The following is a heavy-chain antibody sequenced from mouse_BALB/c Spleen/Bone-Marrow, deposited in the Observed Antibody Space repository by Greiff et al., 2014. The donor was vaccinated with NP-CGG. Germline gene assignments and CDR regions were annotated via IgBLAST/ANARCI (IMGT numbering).Heavy chain of an antibody. CDR1: GFNIKDTY. J-gene: IGHJ2*01. CDR2: IDPANGNT. Sequence: EVQGVESGAELVKPGASVKLSCTASGFNIKDTYMHWVKQRPEQGLEWIGRIDPANGNTKYDPKFQGKATITADTSSNTAYLQLSSLTSEDTAVYYCARYLHGYTATFDYWGQGTTLTVSS. D-gene: IGHD1-2*01. CDR3: ARYLHGYTATFDY. V-gene: IGHV14-3*02.